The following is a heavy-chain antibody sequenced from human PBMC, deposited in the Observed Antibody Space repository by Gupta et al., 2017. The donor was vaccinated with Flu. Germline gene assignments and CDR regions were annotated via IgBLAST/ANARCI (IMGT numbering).Heavy chain of an antibody. CDR2: ISHDGSNY. D-gene: IGHD3-16*01. J-gene: IGHJ6*02. CDR3: AKDWRGNYNNYGMNV. Sequence: ERRVALGGGVVQPCRRLELSCAASRFSFQSYGLQWVGQAQAKGREGVAVISHDGSNYYHTDSVKGPFSISRDNSKNTLYLQMDSLRTEDTAVYSCAKDWRGNYNNYGMNVWGQGTTVTVSS. V-gene: IGHV3-30*18. CDR1: RFSFQSYG.